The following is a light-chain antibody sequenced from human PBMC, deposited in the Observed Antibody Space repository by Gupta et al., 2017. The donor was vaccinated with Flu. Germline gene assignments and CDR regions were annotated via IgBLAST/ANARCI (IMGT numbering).Light chain of an antibody. Sequence: ETVMTQSPATLSVSPGERATLSCRASQSIYSNLAWYQQKPGQAPRLLIQGASTRATSIPARFSGSGSGTEFTLTISSLQSEDFAVYYCQQYNKWPLTFGGGTKVEIK. V-gene: IGKV3-15*01. J-gene: IGKJ4*01. CDR3: QQYNKWPLT. CDR1: QSIYSN. CDR2: GAS.